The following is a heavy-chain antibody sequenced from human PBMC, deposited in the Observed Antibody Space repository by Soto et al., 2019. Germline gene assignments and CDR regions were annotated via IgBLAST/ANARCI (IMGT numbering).Heavy chain of an antibody. CDR2: IYYSGST. CDR1: GGSISSYY. J-gene: IGHJ4*02. CDR3: ARRWGAAFDY. D-gene: IGHD1-26*01. V-gene: IGHV4-59*08. Sequence: QVQLQESGPGLVKPSETLSLTCTVSGGSISSYYWSWIRQPPGKGLEWIGYIYYSGSTNYNPSLKRRVTISVDTSNNQFSLKLSSVTAADTAVYYCARRWGAAFDYWGQGTLGTVSS.